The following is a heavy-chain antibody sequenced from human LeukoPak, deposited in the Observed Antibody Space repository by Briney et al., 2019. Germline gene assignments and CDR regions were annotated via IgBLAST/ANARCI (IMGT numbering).Heavy chain of an antibody. J-gene: IGHJ4*02. CDR2: IYSGGST. CDR1: GFTVSSNY. CDR3: ARMRYDFWSGSSGFDY. V-gene: IGHV3-53*01. D-gene: IGHD3-3*01. Sequence: GGSLRLSCAASGFTVSSNYMSWVRQAPGKGLEWVSVIYSGGSTYYADSVKGRFTISRDNSKNTLYLQMNSLRAEDTAVYYCARMRYDFWSGSSGFDYWGQGTLVTVSS.